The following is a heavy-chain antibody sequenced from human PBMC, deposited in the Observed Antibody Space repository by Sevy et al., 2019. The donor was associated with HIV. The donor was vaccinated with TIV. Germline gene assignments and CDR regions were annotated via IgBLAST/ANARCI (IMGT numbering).Heavy chain of an antibody. V-gene: IGHV3-30*02. Sequence: GGSLRLSCTASGLTFSKYGMHWIRQTPGKGLEWVSLIRFDGSTKYYGDSVKGRLTISRDNSKNTVYLQMNSLRPEDTAFYYCAKGLGMIQGALLSDDTWGQGTMVTVSS. CDR3: AKGLGMIQGALLSDDT. CDR1: GLTFSKYG. CDR2: IRFDGSTK. J-gene: IGHJ3*02. D-gene: IGHD3-10*01.